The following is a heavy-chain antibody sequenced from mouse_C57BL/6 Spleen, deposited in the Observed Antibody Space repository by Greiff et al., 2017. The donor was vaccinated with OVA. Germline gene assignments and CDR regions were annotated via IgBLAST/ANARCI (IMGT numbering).Heavy chain of an antibody. Sequence: EVQVVESGEGLVKPGGSLKLSCAASGFTFSSYAMSRVRQTPEKRLEWVAYISSGGDYIYYADTVKGRFTISRDNARNTLYLQMSSLKSEDTAMYYCTRDDYGSSYVRYVDVWGTGTTVTVSS. CDR2: ISSGGDYI. J-gene: IGHJ1*03. V-gene: IGHV5-9-1*02. CDR3: TRDDYGSSYVRYVDV. D-gene: IGHD1-1*01. CDR1: GFTFSSYA.